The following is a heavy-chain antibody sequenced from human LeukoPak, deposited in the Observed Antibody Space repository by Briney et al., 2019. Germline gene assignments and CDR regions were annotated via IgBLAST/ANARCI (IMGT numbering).Heavy chain of an antibody. J-gene: IGHJ6*03. CDR2: IKQDGSEK. D-gene: IGHD1-26*01. CDR1: GCTFSSYW. CDR3: ARDWAWELVDYSYYMDV. V-gene: IGHV3-7*01. Sequence: PGGSLRLSCAASGCTFSSYWMSWVRQAPGKGLEWVANIKQDGSEKNYVDSVKGRFTISRDKAKNSLYLQVNSLRAEDTAVYYCARDWAWELVDYSYYMDVWGKGTTVTVSS.